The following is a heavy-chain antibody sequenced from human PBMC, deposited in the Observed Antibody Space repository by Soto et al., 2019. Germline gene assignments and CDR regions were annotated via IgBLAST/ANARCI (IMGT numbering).Heavy chain of an antibody. Sequence: QVQLVESGGSVVQPGRSLRFSCAASGFTFSSYTLHWVRQAPGKGLEWVALISYDGSNKYYADSVKGRFTISRDNSKNTLYLQMNSLRPEDTALFYCARGPYDFWSGYIADAFDVWGQGTMVTVSS. V-gene: IGHV3-30-3*01. D-gene: IGHD3-3*01. J-gene: IGHJ3*01. CDR3: ARGPYDFWSGYIADAFDV. CDR2: ISYDGSNK. CDR1: GFTFSSYT.